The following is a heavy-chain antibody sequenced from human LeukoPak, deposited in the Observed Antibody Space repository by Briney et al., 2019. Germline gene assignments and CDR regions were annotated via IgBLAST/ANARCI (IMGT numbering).Heavy chain of an antibody. CDR3: ASGDYYDSRGYYSPNEYFQH. J-gene: IGHJ1*01. V-gene: IGHV1-8*01. CDR2: MNPNSGNT. Sequence: ASVKVSCKASGYTFTSYDINWVRQATGQGLEWTGWMNPNSGNTGYAQKFQGRVTMTRNTSISTAYMELSSLRSEDTAVYYCASGDYYDSRGYYSPNEYFQHCGQGTLVTVSS. CDR1: GYTFTSYD. D-gene: IGHD3-22*01.